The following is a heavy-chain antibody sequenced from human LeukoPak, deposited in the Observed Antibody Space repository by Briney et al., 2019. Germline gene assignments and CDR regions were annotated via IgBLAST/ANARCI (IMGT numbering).Heavy chain of an antibody. CDR2: IYYSGST. CDR1: GGSIRNGGYY. CDR3: AREVHCGGDCYSGWFDP. Sequence: SETLSLTCTVSGGSIRNGGYYWSWIRQHPGKGPEWIGYIYYSGSTFYNPSLKSRLTISVYTSKNQFSLNLSSVAAADTAVYYCAREVHCGGDCYSGWFDPWGQGTLVTVSS. D-gene: IGHD2-21*02. V-gene: IGHV4-31*03. J-gene: IGHJ5*02.